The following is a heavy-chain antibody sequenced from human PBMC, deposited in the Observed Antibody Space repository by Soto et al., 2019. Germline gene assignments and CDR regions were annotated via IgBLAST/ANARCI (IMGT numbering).Heavy chain of an antibody. CDR3: AGAVPYYYGGSGFRAT. CDR1: GGSMSSYF. D-gene: IGHD3-22*01. V-gene: IGHV4-59*13. J-gene: IGHJ5*02. Sequence: SETLSLTCTVAGGSMSSYFWSWIRQPPGQGLEWIGYIYYGGSTNYNPSLKSRITISIDTSKNQISLKLISVTAADTAVYSCAGAVPYYYGGSGFRATWGQGTLVTVSS. CDR2: IYYGGST.